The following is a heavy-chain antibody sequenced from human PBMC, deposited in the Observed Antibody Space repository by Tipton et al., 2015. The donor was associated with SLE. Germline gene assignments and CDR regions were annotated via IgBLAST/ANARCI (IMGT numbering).Heavy chain of an antibody. CDR2: FYGGST. CDR1: GGSINSRY. D-gene: IGHD3-22*01. J-gene: IGHJ4*02. CDR3: ARQPYYERPFDY. V-gene: IGHV4-59*08. Sequence: TLSLTCTVSGGSINSRYWSWIRQPPGKGLEWIGYFYGGSTSYNPSLRGRVTISGDTSKNQFSLTLNSVTAADTAVYFCARQPYYERPFDYWGQGTLVTVSS.